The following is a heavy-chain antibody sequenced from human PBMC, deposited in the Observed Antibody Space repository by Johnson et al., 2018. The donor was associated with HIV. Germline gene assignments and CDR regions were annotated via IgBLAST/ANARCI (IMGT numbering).Heavy chain of an antibody. CDR2: INWNGGST. V-gene: IGHV3-20*04. Sequence: VQLVESGGGLVQPGGSLRLSCAASGFTVSSNYMSWVRQAPGKGLEWVSGINWNGGSTGYADSVKGRVTISRDNAKNSLYLQMNSLRAEDTALYYCARARGEGAARTDAFDIWGQGTMVTVSS. D-gene: IGHD6-6*01. CDR3: ARARGEGAARTDAFDI. J-gene: IGHJ3*02. CDR1: GFTVSSNY.